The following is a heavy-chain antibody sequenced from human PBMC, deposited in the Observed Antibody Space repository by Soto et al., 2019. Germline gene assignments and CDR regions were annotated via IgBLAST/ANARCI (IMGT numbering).Heavy chain of an antibody. D-gene: IGHD2-21*02. Sequence: SETLSLTCTVSGGSISGSYWSWIRQPPGKGLEWIAYIYYNGGTNYNPSLKSRVTISVDTSKNQFSLKLSSVTAADTAVYYCARRDSDNWFDPWGQGTLVTVSS. J-gene: IGHJ5*02. CDR2: IYYNGGT. CDR1: GGSISGSY. CDR3: ARRDSDNWFDP. V-gene: IGHV4-59*01.